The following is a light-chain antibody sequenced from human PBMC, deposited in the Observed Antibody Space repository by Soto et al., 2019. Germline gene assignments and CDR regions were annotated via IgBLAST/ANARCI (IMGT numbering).Light chain of an antibody. J-gene: IGKJ5*01. Sequence: EIVLTQSPATLSVSPGESATLSCRASQSISSNLAWYQQKPGQSPRLLIYGASSRATGVPVRFSGSGSGVAFTLTITGLQSEDFAVYYCQQYNNWPPITFGQGTRLEIK. CDR1: QSISSN. V-gene: IGKV3-15*01. CDR2: GAS. CDR3: QQYNNWPPIT.